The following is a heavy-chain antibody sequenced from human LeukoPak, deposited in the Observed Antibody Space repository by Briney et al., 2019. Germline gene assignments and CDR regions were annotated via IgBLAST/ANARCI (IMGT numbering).Heavy chain of an antibody. CDR1: GGTFSIYA. CDR2: IIPIFGTA. V-gene: IGHV1-69*01. CDR3: ARDRNIAAAGTLGYFDY. D-gene: IGHD6-13*01. J-gene: IGHJ4*02. Sequence: VASVTVSFKASGGTFSIYAISWVRQAPGQGLEWMGGIIPIFGTANYAQKFQGRVTITADESTSTAYMELSSLRSEDTAVYYCARDRNIAAAGTLGYFDYWGQGTLVTVSS.